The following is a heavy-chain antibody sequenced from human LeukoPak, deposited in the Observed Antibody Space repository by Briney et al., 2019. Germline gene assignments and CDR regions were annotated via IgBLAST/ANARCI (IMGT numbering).Heavy chain of an antibody. Sequence: GGSLRLSCAASGFTFSNYDMHWVRQATGKGLEWVSVIGTAGDTYYPGSVKGRFTISRDIAKNTVYLEMNDLRAEDTALYYCAREIGYYFDSDDSRLRGRLDVWGKGTSVTVSS. CDR3: AREIGYYFDSDDSRLRGRLDV. CDR2: IGTAGDT. J-gene: IGHJ6*04. V-gene: IGHV3-13*01. D-gene: IGHD3-22*01. CDR1: GFTFSNYD.